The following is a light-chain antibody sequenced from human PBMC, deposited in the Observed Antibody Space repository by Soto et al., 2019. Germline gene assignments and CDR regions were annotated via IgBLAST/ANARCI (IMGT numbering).Light chain of an antibody. CDR2: GAS. Sequence: DIVMTQSPATLSVSPGERATLSCRASQSVSSSLAWYQQKPGQAPRLLIYGASTRATGIPARFSGSGSGTDFPLTISSLQSEDFAVYYCPQYNNWPRTFGQGTKVEIK. CDR3: PQYNNWPRT. CDR1: QSVSSS. V-gene: IGKV3-15*01. J-gene: IGKJ1*01.